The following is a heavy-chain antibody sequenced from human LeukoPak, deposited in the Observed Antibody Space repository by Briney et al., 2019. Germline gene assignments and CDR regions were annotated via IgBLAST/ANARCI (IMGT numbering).Heavy chain of an antibody. CDR2: IASDGSST. Sequence: GGSLRLSCAASEFTYGMNWVRQAPGKGLVWVSRIASDGSSTTYADSVKGRFSISRDNAKNTLYLQMNSLRAEDTAVYYCARWAPYYDSSGYYYYYGMDVWGQGTTVTVSS. V-gene: IGHV3-74*01. D-gene: IGHD3-22*01. CDR3: ARWAPYYDSSGYYYYYGMDV. J-gene: IGHJ6*02. CDR1: EFTYG.